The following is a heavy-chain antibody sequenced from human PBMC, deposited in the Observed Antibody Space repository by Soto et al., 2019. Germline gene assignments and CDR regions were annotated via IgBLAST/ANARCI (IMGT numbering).Heavy chain of an antibody. D-gene: IGHD3-22*01. V-gene: IGHV3-11*01. CDR1: GFTFSDYY. J-gene: IGHJ4*02. CDR3: SRHPSVYYDSSGYYPY. CDR2: ISSSGSTI. Sequence: PGGSLRLSCAASGFTFSDYYMSWIRQAPGKGLEWVSYISSSGSTIYYADSVKGRFTISRDNAKNSLYLQMNSLRAEDTAVYYCSRHPSVYYDSSGYYPYWGQGTLVTVSS.